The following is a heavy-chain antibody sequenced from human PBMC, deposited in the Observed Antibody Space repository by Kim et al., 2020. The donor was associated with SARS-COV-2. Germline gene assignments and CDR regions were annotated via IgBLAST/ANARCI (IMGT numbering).Heavy chain of an antibody. Sequence: GGSLRLSCAASGFTFSRSGMHWVRQAPGKGLEWVAIIPYDGSNKYYADSVKGRFTISRDNSKNTLYLEMNSLSAEDTAVYYCARDSEDSSRFSLGYLDYWGQGTLVIVSS. CDR1: GFTFSRSG. V-gene: IGHV3-33*05. CDR3: ARDSEDSSRFSLGYLDY. CDR2: IPYDGSNK. D-gene: IGHD6-13*01. J-gene: IGHJ4*02.